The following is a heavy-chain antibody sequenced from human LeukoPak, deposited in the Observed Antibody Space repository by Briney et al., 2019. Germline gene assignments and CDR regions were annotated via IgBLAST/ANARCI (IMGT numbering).Heavy chain of an antibody. CDR2: IIPIFDTA. J-gene: IGHJ4*02. CDR3: ARVSLYSSSWGPTGTDLDY. CDR1: GGTFSSYA. Sequence: GASVKVSCKASGGTFSSYAFSWVRQAPGQGLEWMGGIIPIFDTADYAQKFQGRVTITADTSTSTAYMDLSRLRSDDTAVYYCARVSLYSSSWGPTGTDLDYWGQGTLVTVSS. D-gene: IGHD6-13*01. V-gene: IGHV1-69*06.